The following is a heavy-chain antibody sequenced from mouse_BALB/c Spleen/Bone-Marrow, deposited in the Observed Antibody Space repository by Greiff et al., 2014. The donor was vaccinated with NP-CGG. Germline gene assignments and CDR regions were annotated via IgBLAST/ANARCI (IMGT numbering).Heavy chain of an antibody. Sequence: VQLQQSGPGLVAPSQSLSITCTVSGLSLTSYGVHWVRQPPGKGLEWLGVIWADGSTNYNSALMSRLSISKDNSKSQVFLKMNSLQTDDTAMYYCSRITTATGDMDYWGQGTSVTVSS. V-gene: IGHV2-9*02. J-gene: IGHJ4*01. CDR3: SRITTATGDMDY. CDR2: IWADGST. CDR1: GLSLTSYG. D-gene: IGHD1-2*01.